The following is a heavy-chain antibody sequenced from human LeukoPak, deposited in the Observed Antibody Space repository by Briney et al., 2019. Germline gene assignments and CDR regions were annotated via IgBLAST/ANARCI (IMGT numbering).Heavy chain of an antibody. J-gene: IGHJ4*02. CDR3: ARGGGNSGWYRGYYFDY. D-gene: IGHD6-19*01. CDR2: INSDGSST. V-gene: IGHV3-74*01. CDR1: GFTFSSYW. Sequence: GGSLRLSCAASGFTFSSYWMHWVRQAPGKGLVWVSRINSDGSSTNYADSVKGRFTISRDNAENTLYLQMNSLRAEDTAVYYCARGGGNSGWYRGYYFDYWGQGTLVTVSS.